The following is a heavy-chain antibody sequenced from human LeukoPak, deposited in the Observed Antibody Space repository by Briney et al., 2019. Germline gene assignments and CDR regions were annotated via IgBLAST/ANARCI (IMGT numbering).Heavy chain of an antibody. CDR1: GFTFSSYG. Sequence: GGSLRLSCAASGFTFSSYGMHWVRQAPGKGLEWVAFIRYDGSNKYYADSVKGRFTISRDNSKNTLYLQMNSLRAEDTAVYYCARRGWNTELFEYWGQGTLVTVSS. J-gene: IGHJ4*02. V-gene: IGHV3-30*02. CDR3: ARRGWNTELFEY. D-gene: IGHD3-10*01. CDR2: IRYDGSNK.